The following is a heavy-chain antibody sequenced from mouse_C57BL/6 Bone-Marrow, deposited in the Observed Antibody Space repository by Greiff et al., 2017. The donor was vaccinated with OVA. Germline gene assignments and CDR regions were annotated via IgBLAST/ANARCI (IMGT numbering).Heavy chain of an antibody. V-gene: IGHV3-6*01. CDR1: GYSITSGYY. Sequence: EVQLQQSGPGLVKPSQSLSLTCSVTGYSITSGYYWNWIRQFPGNKLEWMGYISYDGSNNYNPSLKNRISITRDTSKNQFFLKLNSVTTEDTATYYCARDLDDYWGQGTTLTVSS. J-gene: IGHJ2*01. CDR2: ISYDGSN. CDR3: ARDLDDY.